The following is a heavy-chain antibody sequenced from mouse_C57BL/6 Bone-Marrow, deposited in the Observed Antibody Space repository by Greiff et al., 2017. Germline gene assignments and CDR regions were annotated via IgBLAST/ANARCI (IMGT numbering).Heavy chain of an antibody. CDR3: ARRGSFAY. Sequence: QVQLQQSGPELVKPGASVKISCKASGYAFSSSWMNWVKQRPGKGLEWIGRIYPGDGDTNYNGKFKGKATLTADKSSSTAYMQLSSLTSEESAVYFCARRGSFAYWGQGTLVTVSA. J-gene: IGHJ3*01. CDR1: GYAFSSSW. V-gene: IGHV1-82*01. CDR2: IYPGDGDT.